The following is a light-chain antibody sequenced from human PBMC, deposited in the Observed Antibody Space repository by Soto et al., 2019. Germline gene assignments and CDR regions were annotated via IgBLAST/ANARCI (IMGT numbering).Light chain of an antibody. Sequence: IQMTQSPSTLSGSVGDRVTITCRASQTISSWLAWYQQKPGKVPKLLIYAASTLQSGVPSRFSGSGSGTDFTLTISSLQPEDVATYYCQKYNSAPRTFGQGTKVDIK. CDR1: QTISSW. CDR2: AAS. J-gene: IGKJ1*01. CDR3: QKYNSAPRT. V-gene: IGKV1-27*01.